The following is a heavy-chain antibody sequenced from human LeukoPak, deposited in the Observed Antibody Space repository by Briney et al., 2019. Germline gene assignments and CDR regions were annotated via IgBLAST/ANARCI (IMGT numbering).Heavy chain of an antibody. CDR3: ASGYSYGYDAFF. Sequence: PGGSLRLSCAASAFSVSSNYMSWVRQAPGKGLGWVSVIYSGDSTYYADSVKGRFTISRDNSKNTLYLQMNSLRAEDTAVYYCASGYSYGYDAFFWGQGTLVTVSS. D-gene: IGHD5-18*01. CDR2: IYSGDST. V-gene: IGHV3-53*01. CDR1: AFSVSSNY. J-gene: IGHJ4*02.